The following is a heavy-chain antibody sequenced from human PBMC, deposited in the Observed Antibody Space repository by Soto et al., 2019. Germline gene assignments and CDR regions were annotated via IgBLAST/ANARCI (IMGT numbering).Heavy chain of an antibody. Sequence: PGGSLRLSCAASEFIFSSYSMNWVRQAPGKGLEWVSYISSDSRTIYYADSVKGRFTISRVNDKNSLYLQMNSLRAEDTAVYYCARELWYCSSILCYREISWGQGIMVTV. D-gene: IGHD2-2*02. CDR1: EFIFSSYS. CDR3: ARELWYCSSILCYREIS. V-gene: IGHV3-48*01. CDR2: ISSDSRTI. J-gene: IGHJ3*01.